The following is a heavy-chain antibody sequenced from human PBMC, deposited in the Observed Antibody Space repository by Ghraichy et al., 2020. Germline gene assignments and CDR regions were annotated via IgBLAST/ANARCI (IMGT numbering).Heavy chain of an antibody. V-gene: IGHV4-31*03. CDR1: GVSITSGGYY. CDR3: ARGDSGYGRFDH. CDR2: TYYGGVT. J-gene: IGHJ4*02. Sequence: SQTLSLTCSVSGVSITSGGYYWNWIRQPPGKGLEWIGYTYYGGVTHYSPSLKSRLSISVDTSKNSFSLKVTSVTAADTADYYCARGDSGYGRFDHWGRGTLVTVPS. D-gene: IGHD5-12*01.